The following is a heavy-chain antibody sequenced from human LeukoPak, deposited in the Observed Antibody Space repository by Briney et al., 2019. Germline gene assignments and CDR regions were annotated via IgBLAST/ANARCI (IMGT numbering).Heavy chain of an antibody. V-gene: IGHV4-39*01. CDR2: IYYSGST. Sequence: PSETLSLTCTVSGGSISSSSYYWGWIRQPPGKGLEWIGSIYYSGSTYYNPSLKSRDTISVDTSKNQFSLKLSSVTAADTAVYYCARRWNEFDYWGQGTLVTVSS. CDR1: GGSISSSSYY. CDR3: ARRWNEFDY. D-gene: IGHD1-1*01. J-gene: IGHJ4*02.